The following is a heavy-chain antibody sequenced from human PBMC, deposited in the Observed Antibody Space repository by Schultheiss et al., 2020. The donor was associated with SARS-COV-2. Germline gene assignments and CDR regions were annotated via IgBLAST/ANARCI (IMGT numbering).Heavy chain of an antibody. J-gene: IGHJ3*02. CDR2: IYYSGST. CDR1: GFTFSSYW. D-gene: IGHD5-18*01. V-gene: IGHV4-4*01. CDR3: ARDKAGGYAFEI. Sequence: GSLRLSCAASGFTFSSYWMTWVRQTPGKGLEWIGSIYYSGSTYYNPSLKSRVTISVDTSKNQFSLKLSSVTAADTAVYFCARDKAGGYAFEIWGQGAVVTVSS.